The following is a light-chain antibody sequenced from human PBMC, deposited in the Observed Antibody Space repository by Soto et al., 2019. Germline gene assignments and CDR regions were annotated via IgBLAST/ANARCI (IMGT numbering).Light chain of an antibody. CDR2: EVS. CDR1: SSDVGSYNR. V-gene: IGLV2-18*02. CDR3: SSYTSSSLV. Sequence: QSALTQPPSVSGSPGQSVTISCTGTSSDVGSYNRVSWYQQPPGTAPKLMIYEVSNRPSGVPDRFSGSKSGNTASLTISGLQAEDEADYYCSSYTSSSLVFGGGIKLTVL. J-gene: IGLJ2*01.